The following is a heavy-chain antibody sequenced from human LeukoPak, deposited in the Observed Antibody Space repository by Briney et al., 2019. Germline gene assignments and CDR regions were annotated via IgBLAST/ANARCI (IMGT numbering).Heavy chain of an antibody. V-gene: IGHV4-59*01. CDR2: SYYTGST. D-gene: IGHD3-10*02. CDR1: GGSISSNY. Sequence: SETLSLTCTVSGGSISSNYWSWIRQPPGKGLEWITYSYYTGSTNYNPSLKSRVTISVDTSKNQFSLRLRSVTAADTAVYYCARFIPSSGIDPWGQGTLVTVSS. J-gene: IGHJ5*02. CDR3: ARFIPSSGIDP.